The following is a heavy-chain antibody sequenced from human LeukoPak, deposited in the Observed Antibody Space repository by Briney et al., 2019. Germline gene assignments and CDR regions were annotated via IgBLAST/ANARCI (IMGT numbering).Heavy chain of an antibody. D-gene: IGHD3-10*01. CDR2: IYGGGST. J-gene: IGHJ4*02. CDR1: GITVTTNY. V-gene: IGHV3-66*01. CDR3: ARGLGGFSFDQ. Sequence: PGGSLRLSCAASGITVTTNYWSWVRQAPGKGLEWVSVIYGGGSTYFADSVKGRFTISRDNSKNTLYLQMNSLRGEDTAVYYCARGLGGFSFDQWGQGTLVTVSS.